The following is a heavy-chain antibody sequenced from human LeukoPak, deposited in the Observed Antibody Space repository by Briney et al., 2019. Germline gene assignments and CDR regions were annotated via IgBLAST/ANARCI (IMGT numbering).Heavy chain of an antibody. J-gene: IGHJ4*02. Sequence: SGGSLRLSCAASGFTFSSYSMNWVRQAPGKGLEWVSYISSSSSTIYYADSVKGRFTISRDNAKNSLYLQMNSLRAEDTAVYYCARDLLGTLAVAGPVMFHYWGQGTLVTVSS. CDR3: ARDLLGTLAVAGPVMFHY. V-gene: IGHV3-48*04. CDR1: GFTFSSYS. D-gene: IGHD6-19*01. CDR2: ISSSSSTI.